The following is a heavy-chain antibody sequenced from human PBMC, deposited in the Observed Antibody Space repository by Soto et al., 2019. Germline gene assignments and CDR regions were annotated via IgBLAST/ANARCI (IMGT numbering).Heavy chain of an antibody. Sequence: SETLSLTCTVSGGSISSYYWSWIRQPPGKGLEWIGYIYYSGSTNYNPSLKSRATISLDTSKNQFSLKLSSVTAADTAVYYCARQGPASILNTWFDPWGQGTLVTVSS. V-gene: IGHV4-59*01. D-gene: IGHD2-2*01. J-gene: IGHJ5*02. CDR2: IYYSGST. CDR3: ARQGPASILNTWFDP. CDR1: GGSISSYY.